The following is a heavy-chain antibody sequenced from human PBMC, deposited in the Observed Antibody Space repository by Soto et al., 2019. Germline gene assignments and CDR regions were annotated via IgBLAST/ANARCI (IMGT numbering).Heavy chain of an antibody. Sequence: ASVKVSCKASGDTFTTYDINWVRQATGHGLEWMGWINPNSGNIGYAQRFQGRVTMTRDTAIRTAYMEVSSLRSDDTAVYYCARGRASGSYYLLDYWGQGTVVT. J-gene: IGHJ4*02. CDR3: ARGRASGSYYLLDY. D-gene: IGHD3-10*01. CDR1: GDTFTTYD. CDR2: INPNSGNI. V-gene: IGHV1-8*01.